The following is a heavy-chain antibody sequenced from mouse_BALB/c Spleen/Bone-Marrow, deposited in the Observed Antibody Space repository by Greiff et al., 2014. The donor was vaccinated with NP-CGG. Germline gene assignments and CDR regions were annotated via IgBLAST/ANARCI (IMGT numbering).Heavy chain of an antibody. Sequence: VQLVESGAELVVPGASVKMSCKASGYTFTDYWMHWVKQRPGQGLEWIGAIDTSDSYTSYNQKFEGKATLTVDESSSTAYMLLSSLTSEDSAVYYCARGTGWYFDVWGAGTTVTVSS. J-gene: IGHJ1*01. V-gene: IGHV1-69*01. CDR3: ARGTGWYFDV. CDR2: IDTSDSYT. CDR1: GYTFTDYW. D-gene: IGHD4-1*01.